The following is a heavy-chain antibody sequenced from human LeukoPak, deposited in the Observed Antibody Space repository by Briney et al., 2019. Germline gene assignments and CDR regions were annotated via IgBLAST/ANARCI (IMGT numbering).Heavy chain of an antibody. CDR3: ARGALRFGGGYYFDY. V-gene: IGHV3-23*01. Sequence: GGSLRLSCAASGFTFSSYAMSWVRQAPGKGLEWVSAISGSGGSTYYADSVKGRFTISRDNSKNTLYLQMNSLRAEDTAVYYCARGALRFGGGYYFDYWGQGTLVTVSS. CDR2: ISGSGGST. D-gene: IGHD3-10*01. J-gene: IGHJ4*02. CDR1: GFTFSSYA.